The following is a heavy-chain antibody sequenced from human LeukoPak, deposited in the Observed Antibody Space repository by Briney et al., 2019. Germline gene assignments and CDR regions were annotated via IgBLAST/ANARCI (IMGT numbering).Heavy chain of an antibody. CDR2: MNPNSGNT. D-gene: IGHD5-18*01. Sequence: GASVKVSCKASGYTFTSYDINWVRQATGQGLEWMGWMNPNSGNTGYAQKFQGRVTMTRNTSISTAYMELSSLRSEGTAVYYCARGSYSYGKHYYYYGMDVWGQGTTVTVSS. CDR3: ARGSYSYGKHYYYYGMDV. V-gene: IGHV1-8*01. CDR1: GYTFTSYD. J-gene: IGHJ6*02.